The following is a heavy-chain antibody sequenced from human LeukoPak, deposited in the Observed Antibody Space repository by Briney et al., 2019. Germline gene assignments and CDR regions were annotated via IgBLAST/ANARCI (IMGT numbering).Heavy chain of an antibody. CDR2: IYHSGST. CDR3: ARNGTVTVSGTKFNYFDY. J-gene: IGHJ4*02. V-gene: IGHV4-39*01. CDR1: GDSLSSSSYY. Sequence: SETLSLTCTVSGDSLSSSSYYWGWIRQPPGKGLEWIGSIYHSGSTHYNPSLKSRLTILVDTSKNQFSLKVNSVTAADTAVYYCARNGTVTVSGTKFNYFDYWGQGTLVTVSS. D-gene: IGHD4-17*01.